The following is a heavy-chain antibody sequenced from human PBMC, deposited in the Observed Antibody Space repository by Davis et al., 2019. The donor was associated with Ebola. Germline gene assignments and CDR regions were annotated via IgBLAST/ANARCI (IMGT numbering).Heavy chain of an antibody. D-gene: IGHD2-15*01. CDR2: INPSGGST. Sequence: ASVKVSCKASGYTFTSYYMHWVRQAPGQGLEWMGIINPSGGSTSYAQKFQGRVTMTRDTSTSTVYMELSSLRSEDTAVYYCAREVVVVVAATPTYYYYGMDVWGKGTTVIVSS. CDR1: GYTFTSYY. CDR3: AREVVVVVAATPTYYYYGMDV. V-gene: IGHV1-46*01. J-gene: IGHJ6*04.